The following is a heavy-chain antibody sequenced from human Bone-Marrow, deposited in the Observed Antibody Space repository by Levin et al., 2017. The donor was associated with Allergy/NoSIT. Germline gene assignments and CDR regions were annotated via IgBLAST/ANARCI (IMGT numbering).Heavy chain of an antibody. V-gene: IGHV3-30*03. CDR2: ISSDVKKT. CDR3: VRGMIGDVRVAHKEAFDI. CDR1: GFIFSNFG. D-gene: IGHD3-22*01. J-gene: IGHJ3*02. Sequence: PSETLSLTCAASGFIFSNFGMHWVRQAPGKGLEWVALISSDVKKTYYADSVKGRFNISRDNSKNSVYLQMNSLRAEDTAVYHCVRGMIGDVRVAHKEAFDIWGQGTMVTVSS.